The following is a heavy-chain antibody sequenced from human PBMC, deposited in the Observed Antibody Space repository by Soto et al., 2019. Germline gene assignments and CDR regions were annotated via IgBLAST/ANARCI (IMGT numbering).Heavy chain of an antibody. CDR2: MNPNSGNT. V-gene: IGHV1-8*01. Sequence: ASVKVSCKASGYTFTSYDINWVRQATGQGLEWMGWMNPNSGNTGYAQKFRGRVTMTRNTSISTAYMELSSLRSEDTAVYYCARGRRSSGWSKRAFDYWGQGTLVTVSS. CDR3: ARGRRSSGWSKRAFDY. D-gene: IGHD6-19*01. CDR1: GYTFTSYD. J-gene: IGHJ4*02.